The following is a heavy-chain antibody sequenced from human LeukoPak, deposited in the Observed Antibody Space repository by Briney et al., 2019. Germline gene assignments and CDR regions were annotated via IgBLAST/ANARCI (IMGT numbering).Heavy chain of an antibody. CDR3: ATVAPYTVTTLQYFDY. D-gene: IGHD4-17*01. CDR2: IKQDGSEK. CDR1: GFTFSSYW. Sequence: GGSLRLSCAASGFTFSSYWMSWVRQAPGKGLEWVANIKQDGSEKYYVDSVKGRFTISRDNAKNSLYLQMNSLRAEDTAVYYCATVAPYTVTTLQYFDYWGQGTLVTVSS. V-gene: IGHV3-7*01. J-gene: IGHJ4*02.